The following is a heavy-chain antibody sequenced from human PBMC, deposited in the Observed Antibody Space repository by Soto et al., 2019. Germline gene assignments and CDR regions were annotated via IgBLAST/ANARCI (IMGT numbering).Heavy chain of an antibody. J-gene: IGHJ3*02. Sequence: QVQLQQWGAGLLKPSETLSLTCAVYGGSFSGYYWSWIRQPPGKGLEWIGEINHSGSTNYNTSLKSRVTISVDTSKNQFSLKLSSVTAADTAVYYCASSSRKGSGWYPDAFDIWGQGTMVTVSS. CDR3: ASSSRKGSGWYPDAFDI. CDR2: INHSGST. V-gene: IGHV4-34*01. CDR1: GGSFSGYY. D-gene: IGHD6-19*01.